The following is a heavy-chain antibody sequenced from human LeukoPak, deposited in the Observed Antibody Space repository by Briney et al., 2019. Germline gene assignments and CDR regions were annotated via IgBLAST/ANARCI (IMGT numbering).Heavy chain of an antibody. J-gene: IGHJ4*02. CDR3: ARGRSLNYYDSSGYFLYYFDY. Sequence: ASVKVSCKASGYTFTGYYMHWVRQAPGQGREWMGWINPNSGGTNYAQKFQGWVTMTRDTSINTAYMELSRLRSDDTAVYYCARGRSLNYYDSSGYFLYYFDYWGQGTLVTVSS. CDR2: INPNSGGT. CDR1: GYTFTGYY. V-gene: IGHV1-2*04. D-gene: IGHD3-22*01.